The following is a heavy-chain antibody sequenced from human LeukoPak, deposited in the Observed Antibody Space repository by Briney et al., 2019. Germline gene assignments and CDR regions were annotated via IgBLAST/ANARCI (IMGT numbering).Heavy chain of an antibody. CDR1: GFTFSTYW. V-gene: IGHV3-7*01. CDR3: ARDVGGSLDY. D-gene: IGHD1-26*01. J-gene: IGHJ4*02. CDR2: IKGDESAK. Sequence: GGSLRLSCAASGFTFSTYWVAWVRQAPGKGLEWVANIKGDESAKHQADSVKGRFTISRDNAQNSVYLQMSSLRGGDTAVYYCARDVGGSLDYWGQGTLVTVSS.